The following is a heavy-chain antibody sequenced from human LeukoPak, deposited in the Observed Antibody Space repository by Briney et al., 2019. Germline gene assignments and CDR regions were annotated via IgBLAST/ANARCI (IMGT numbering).Heavy chain of an antibody. CDR1: GYTFTGYY. D-gene: IGHD3-22*01. CDR2: INPNSGGT. CDR3: ARDRTRITMIVVYDAFDI. J-gene: IGHJ3*02. V-gene: IGHV1-2*02. Sequence: ASVKVSCKAPGYTFTGYYMHWVRQAPGQGLEWMGWINPNSGGTNYAQKFQGRVTMTRDTSISTAYMELSRLRSDDTAVYYCARDRTRITMIVVYDAFDIWGQGTMVTVSS.